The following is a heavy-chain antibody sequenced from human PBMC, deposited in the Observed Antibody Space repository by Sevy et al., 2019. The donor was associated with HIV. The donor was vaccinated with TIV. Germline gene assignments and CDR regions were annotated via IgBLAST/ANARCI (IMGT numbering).Heavy chain of an antibody. V-gene: IGHV3-53*01. CDR1: GFTVSSNH. D-gene: IGHD2-15*01. Sequence: GGSLRLSCAASGFTVSSNHMSWVRQAPGKGPEWVSVIYSGGSTYYADSVKGRFTISRDNSKNTLYLQMNSLRAEDTAVYYCARDTGGNRYGMDVWGQGTTVTVSS. CDR3: ARDTGGNRYGMDV. J-gene: IGHJ6*02. CDR2: IYSGGST.